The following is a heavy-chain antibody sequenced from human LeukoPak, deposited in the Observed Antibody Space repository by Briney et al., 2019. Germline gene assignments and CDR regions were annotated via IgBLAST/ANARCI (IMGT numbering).Heavy chain of an antibody. CDR1: GGSISSTGHY. D-gene: IGHD4-17*01. CDR2: IYSNGNT. CDR3: ARSATVTTGYFDY. Sequence: SETLCLTCSVSGGSISSTGHYWGWIRQSPEKGLDWIGSIYSNGNTYYNPSVKSRVTMSVDTSKNQFSLKLTSMTAAETAVYYCARSATVTTGYFDYWGQGALVTVSS. J-gene: IGHJ4*02. V-gene: IGHV4-39*07.